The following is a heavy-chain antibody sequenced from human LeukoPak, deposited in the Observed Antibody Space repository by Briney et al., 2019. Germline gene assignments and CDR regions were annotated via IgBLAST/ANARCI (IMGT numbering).Heavy chain of an antibody. CDR3: ILHGRAFDY. V-gene: IGHV3-15*07. CDR2: VMTKTDGGTR. Sequence: PGGSLRLSCAASGFTFKNAWMNWVRQAPGEELEWVARVMTKTDGGTRDYAAPVKGRFTITRDDSKNTLYLQMNSLKIEDTAVYYCILHGRAFDYWGQGALVTVSS. J-gene: IGHJ4*02. CDR1: GFTFKNAW.